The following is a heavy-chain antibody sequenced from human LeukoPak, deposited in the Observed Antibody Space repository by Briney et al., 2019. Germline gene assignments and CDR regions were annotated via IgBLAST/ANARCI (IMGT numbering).Heavy chain of an antibody. V-gene: IGHV3-48*02. CDR1: GFTFSSYR. CDR2: MNSSDTTI. J-gene: IGHJ4*02. Sequence: AGGSLRLSCAASGFTFSSYRMNWVRQAPGKGLEWVSYMNSSDTTIYYADSVKGRFTISRDNAKNSLYLQMNSLRDEDTAVYYCARDAGPGDYGSGSYLGYWGQGTLVTVSS. D-gene: IGHD3-10*01. CDR3: ARDAGPGDYGSGSYLGY.